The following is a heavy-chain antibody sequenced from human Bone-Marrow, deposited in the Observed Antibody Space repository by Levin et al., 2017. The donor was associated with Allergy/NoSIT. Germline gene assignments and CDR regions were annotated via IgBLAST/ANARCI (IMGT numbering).Heavy chain of an antibody. V-gene: IGHV3-30-3*01. D-gene: IGHD4-17*01. Sequence: GGSLRLSCAASGFTFSSYAMHWVRQAPGKGLEWVAVISYDGSNKYYADSVKGRFTISRDNSKNTLYLQMNSLRAEDTAVYYCARVSMTTVTTYAFDIWGQGTMVTVSS. CDR2: ISYDGSNK. J-gene: IGHJ3*02. CDR1: GFTFSSYA. CDR3: ARVSMTTVTTYAFDI.